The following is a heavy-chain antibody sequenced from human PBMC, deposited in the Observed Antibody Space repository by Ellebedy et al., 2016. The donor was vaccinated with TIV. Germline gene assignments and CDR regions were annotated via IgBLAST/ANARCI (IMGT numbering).Heavy chain of an antibody. CDR1: GGSFSGYY. J-gene: IGHJ4*02. V-gene: IGHV4-34*01. CDR2: INHSGST. Sequence: MPSETLSLTCAVYGGSFSGYYWNWIRQPPGKGLEWIREINHSGSTNYNPSLKSRVTISVDTSKNQFSLKLSSVTAADTAVYYCASTDHLESYYFDYWGQGTLVTVSS. CDR3: ASTDHLESYYFDY. D-gene: IGHD3-3*01.